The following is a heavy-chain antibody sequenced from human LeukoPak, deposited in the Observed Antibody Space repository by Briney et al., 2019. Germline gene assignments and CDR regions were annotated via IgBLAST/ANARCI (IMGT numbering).Heavy chain of an antibody. CDR3: TRGYSGRSAYAFDI. CDR1: GSTFSDQY. V-gene: IGHV3-72*01. Sequence: GGSLRLSCAASGSTFSDQYMDWVRRAPGKGLQWVGRTGNKASRYTTEYAASVEGRFTISRDDSKNSLYLQMNSLKTEDTALYYCTRGYSGRSAYAFDIWGQGTMVTVSS. CDR2: TGNKASRYTT. J-gene: IGHJ3*02. D-gene: IGHD1-26*01.